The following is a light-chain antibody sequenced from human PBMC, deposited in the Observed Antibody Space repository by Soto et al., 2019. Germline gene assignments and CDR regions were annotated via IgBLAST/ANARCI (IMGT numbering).Light chain of an antibody. V-gene: IGLV2-8*01. CDR2: EVT. Sequence: QSALTQPPSASGSPRQSVTISCTGTSSDVGANNYVSWYKQHPGKAPKLMIYEVTKRPSGVPDRFSGSKSGNTASLTVSGLQAEDEADYFCSSYAGANRVFGTGTKLTVL. J-gene: IGLJ1*01. CDR3: SSYAGANRV. CDR1: SSDVGANNY.